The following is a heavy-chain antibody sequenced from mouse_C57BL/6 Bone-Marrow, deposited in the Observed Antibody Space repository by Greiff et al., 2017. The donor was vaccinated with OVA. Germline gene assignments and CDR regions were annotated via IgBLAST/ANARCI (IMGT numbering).Heavy chain of an antibody. CDR2: ISYDGSN. CDR1: GYSITSGYY. V-gene: IGHV3-6*01. J-gene: IGHJ4*01. Sequence: EVQLQESGPGLVKPSQSLSLTCSVTGYSITSGYYWNWIRQFPGNKLEWMGYISYDGSNNYNPSLKNRISITRDTSKNQFFLKLNSVTTEDTATYYCARGGGIYYYAMDYWGQGTSVTVSS. CDR3: ARGGGIYYYAMDY.